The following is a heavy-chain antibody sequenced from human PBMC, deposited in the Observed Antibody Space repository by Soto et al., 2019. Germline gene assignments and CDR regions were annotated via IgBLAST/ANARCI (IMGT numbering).Heavy chain of an antibody. J-gene: IGHJ4*02. Sequence: AGGSLRLSCASSGFTFSSYAMSWVRQATGKGLEWVSAISGSGGSTYYNPSLKSRVTISVDTSKNQFSLKLSSVTAADTAVYYCARGTVVTPFTFYYFDYWGQGTLVTVSS. CDR1: GFTFSSYA. CDR3: ARGTVVTPFTFYYFDY. V-gene: IGHV3-23*01. D-gene: IGHD2-21*02. CDR2: ISGSGGST.